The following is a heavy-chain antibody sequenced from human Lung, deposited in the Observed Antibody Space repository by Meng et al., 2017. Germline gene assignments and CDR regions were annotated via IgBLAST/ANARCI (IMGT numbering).Heavy chain of an antibody. Sequence: QVHLVQSGAEVREPGASVKVSCKASGYPFTNYGISWVRQAPGQGLEWMGWISVYNVNTNYAQKFQGRVTMTTDTSTSTTYMELRSLRSDDTGVYYCARSPYSSGWPNFDSWGQGTLVTVSS. D-gene: IGHD6-19*01. CDR1: GYPFTNYG. V-gene: IGHV1-18*01. J-gene: IGHJ4*02. CDR3: ARSPYSSGWPNFDS. CDR2: ISVYNVNT.